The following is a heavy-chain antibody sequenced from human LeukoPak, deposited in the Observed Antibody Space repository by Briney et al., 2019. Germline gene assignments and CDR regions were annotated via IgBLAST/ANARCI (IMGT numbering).Heavy chain of an antibody. CDR3: ANDLGWIQLNLG. J-gene: IGHJ4*02. CDR2: ISGSASST. D-gene: IGHD5-18*01. V-gene: IGHV3-23*01. CDR1: GFTFSDYA. Sequence: PGGSLRLSCATSGFTFSDYAMSWVRQAPGRGLEWVSAISGSASSTYYADSVKGRFTISRDNSRNTVYLQMNSLRAEDTAVYYCANDLGWIQLNLGRGQGTLVTVSS.